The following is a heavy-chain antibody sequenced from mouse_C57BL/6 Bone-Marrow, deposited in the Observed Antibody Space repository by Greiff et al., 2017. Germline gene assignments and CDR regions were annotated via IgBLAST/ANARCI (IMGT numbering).Heavy chain of an antibody. Sequence: EVQLVESGGGLVKPGGSLKLSCAASGFTFSSYTMSWVRQTPEKRLEWVATISGGGGNTYYPDSVKGRFTITRDKAKNTLYLQMSSLRSEDTALYYCARHRAPGYWGQGTSVTVSS. V-gene: IGHV5-9*01. D-gene: IGHD3-3*01. CDR3: ARHRAPGY. CDR2: ISGGGGNT. CDR1: GFTFSSYT. J-gene: IGHJ4*01.